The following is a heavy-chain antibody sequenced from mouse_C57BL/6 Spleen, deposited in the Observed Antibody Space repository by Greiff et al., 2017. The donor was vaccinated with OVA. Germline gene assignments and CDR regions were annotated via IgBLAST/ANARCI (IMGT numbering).Heavy chain of an antibody. Sequence: VQLQQSGAELVRPGSSVKLSCKASGYTFTSYWMDWVKQRPGKGLEWIGNIYPSDSETHYNQKFKDKAKLTVNKSSSTAYMQLSSQTYDVSAVYYGAREAQYDYGRRALGDWGEGTPLTVSS. V-gene: IGHV1-61*01. J-gene: IGHJ2*01. CDR1: GYTFTSYW. D-gene: IGHD1-1*01. CDR3: AREAQYDYGRRALGD. CDR2: IYPSDSET.